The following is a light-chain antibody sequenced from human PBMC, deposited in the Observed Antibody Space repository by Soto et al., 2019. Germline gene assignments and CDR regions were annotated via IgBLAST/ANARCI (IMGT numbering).Light chain of an antibody. CDR3: SSYTINSGWV. J-gene: IGLJ3*02. V-gene: IGLV2-14*03. CDR1: SSDVANNEY. Sequence: QSLLTQPACVSGSPGQSITISCTGASSDVANNEYVSWYQQHPGNAPKLMIHEVRNRPSGVSDRFSGSKSGNTASLTISGLQAEDEADYYCSSYTINSGWVFGGGTKVTVL. CDR2: EVR.